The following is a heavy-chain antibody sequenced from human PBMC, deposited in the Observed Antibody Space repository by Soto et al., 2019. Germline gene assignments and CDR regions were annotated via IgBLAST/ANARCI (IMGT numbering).Heavy chain of an antibody. D-gene: IGHD3-10*01. CDR2: IYPGDSDT. V-gene: IGHV5-51*01. CDR3: ARQRITMVRGVIRPTISEYFDY. Sequence: PGESLKISCKGSGYSFTSYWIGWVRQMPGKGLEWMGIIYPGDSDTRYSPSFQGQVTISADKSISTAYLQWSSLKASDTAMYYCARQRITMVRGVIRPTISEYFDYWGQGTLVTVSS. J-gene: IGHJ4*02. CDR1: GYSFTSYW.